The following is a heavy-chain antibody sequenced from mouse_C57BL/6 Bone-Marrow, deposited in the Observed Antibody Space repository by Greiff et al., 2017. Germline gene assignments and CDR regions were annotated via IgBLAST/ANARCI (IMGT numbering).Heavy chain of an antibody. CDR1: GYTFTSYG. V-gene: IGHV1-58*01. D-gene: IGHD1-1*01. J-gene: IGHJ1*03. CDR2: IYIGNGYT. Sequence: VQLKESGAELVRPGSSVKMSCKTSGYTFTSYGIHWVKQRPGQGLEWIGYIYIGNGYTEYNEKFKGKATLTSDTSSSTAYMQLSSLTAEDSAIYFCAKTDYYGSSYWYFDVWGTGTTVTVSS. CDR3: AKTDYYGSSYWYFDV.